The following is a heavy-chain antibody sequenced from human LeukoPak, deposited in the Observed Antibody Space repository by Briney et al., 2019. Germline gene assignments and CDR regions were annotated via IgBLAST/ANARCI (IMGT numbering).Heavy chain of an antibody. CDR1: GLNFRSYA. D-gene: IGHD1-26*01. V-gene: IGHV3-23*01. CDR2: IRDNDFST. J-gene: IGHJ4*02. Sequence: GGSLRLSCTASGLNFRSYALSWVRQAPGKGLEWVSCIRDNDFSTYYADSVKGRFTISRDNSKSPVYLQMNSLRAEDTAVYYCARSSGNYWAAPFDYWGQGTLVTVSS. CDR3: ARSSGNYWAAPFDY.